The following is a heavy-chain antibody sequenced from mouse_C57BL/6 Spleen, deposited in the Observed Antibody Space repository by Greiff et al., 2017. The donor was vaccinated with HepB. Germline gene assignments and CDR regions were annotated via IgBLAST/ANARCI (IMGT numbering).Heavy chain of an antibody. CDR2: ISSGGSYT. Sequence: DVQLVESGGDLVKPGGSLKLSCAASGFTFSSYGMSWVRQTPDKRLEWVATISSGGSYTYYPDSVKGRFTISRDNAKNTLYLQMSSLKSEDTAMYYCASDYYGSSYGYFDVWGTGTTVTVSS. D-gene: IGHD1-1*01. J-gene: IGHJ1*03. V-gene: IGHV5-6*01. CDR3: ASDYYGSSYGYFDV. CDR1: GFTFSSYG.